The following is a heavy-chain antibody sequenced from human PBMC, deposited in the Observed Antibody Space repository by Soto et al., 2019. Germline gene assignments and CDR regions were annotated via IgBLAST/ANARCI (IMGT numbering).Heavy chain of an antibody. Sequence: EVQLLESGGDLVQSGGSLRLSCEASGFTFSDFGMSWVRQIPGKGLEWVSTVNNDGRNTHYADSVEGRFTISRDNSKNTLYLQMGSPRAEDTAIYYCAKDAGNEESLFDYWGQGTLVTVSS. CDR3: AKDAGNEESLFDY. CDR1: GFTFSDFG. V-gene: IGHV3-23*01. CDR2: VNNDGRNT. J-gene: IGHJ4*02.